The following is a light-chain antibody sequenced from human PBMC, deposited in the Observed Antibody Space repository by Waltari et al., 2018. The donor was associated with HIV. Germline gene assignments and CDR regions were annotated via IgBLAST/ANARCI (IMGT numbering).Light chain of an antibody. CDR2: GAS. CDR1: QSISGSY. J-gene: IGKJ4*01. CDR3: QQYGSSPPLT. Sequence: EIVLTQSPGILSLSPGVSATLSCSATQSISGSYLAWYQQKPGQAPRLLIYGASSRATGIPDRYSGSGSGTDFTLTISRLEPEDFAVYFCQQYGSSPPLTFGGGTKVEIK. V-gene: IGKV3-20*01.